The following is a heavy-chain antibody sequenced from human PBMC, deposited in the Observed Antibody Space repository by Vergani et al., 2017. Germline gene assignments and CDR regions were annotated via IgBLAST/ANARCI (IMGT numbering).Heavy chain of an antibody. CDR1: GGTFSSYA. CDR3: ARGGRGEVYGDHGSTFDY. J-gene: IGHJ4*02. V-gene: IGHV1-69*12. D-gene: IGHD4-17*01. CDR2: IIPIFGTA. Sequence: QVQLVQSGAEVKKPGSSVKVSCKASGGTFSSYAISWVRQAPGQGLEWMGGIIPIFGTANYAQKVQGRVTITADESTSTAYMELSSLRSEDTAVYYCARGGRGEVYGDHGSTFDYWGQGTLVTVSS.